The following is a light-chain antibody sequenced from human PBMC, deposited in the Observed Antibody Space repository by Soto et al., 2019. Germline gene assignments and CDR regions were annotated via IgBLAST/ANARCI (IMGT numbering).Light chain of an antibody. V-gene: IGKV1-5*01. CDR3: QQYNSYSQT. CDR2: DAS. CDR1: QSISSW. J-gene: IGKJ1*01. Sequence: DIQMTQSPSTLSASVGDRVSITCRASQSISSWLAWYQQKPGKAPKLLIYDASSLESGVPSRFSGSGSGTEFTLTISSLQADDFATYYCQQYNSYSQTFGQGTKVDIK.